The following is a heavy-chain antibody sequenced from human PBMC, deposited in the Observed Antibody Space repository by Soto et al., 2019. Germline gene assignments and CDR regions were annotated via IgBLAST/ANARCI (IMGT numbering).Heavy chain of an antibody. V-gene: IGHV5-51*01. Sequence: PGESPKISCKGPGHIFSNYWIGWVRQMPGKGLEWMGIIYPGDSDTRYSPSFQGQVTITVDKSINATYLQWSRLKASDTAIYYCARQRLWGTSGYYYFENWGQGTLVTVSS. CDR1: GHIFSNYW. J-gene: IGHJ4*02. CDR3: ARQRLWGTSGYYYFEN. D-gene: IGHD3-22*01. CDR2: IYPGDSDT.